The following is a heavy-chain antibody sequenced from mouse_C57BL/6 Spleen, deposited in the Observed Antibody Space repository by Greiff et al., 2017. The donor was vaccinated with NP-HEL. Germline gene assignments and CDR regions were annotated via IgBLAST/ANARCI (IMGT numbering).Heavy chain of an antibody. D-gene: IGHD2-10*01. Sequence: QVQLKQSGPELVKPGASVKISCKASGYAFSSSWMNWVKQRPGKGLEWIGRIYPGDGDTNYNGKFKGKATLTADKSSSTAYIQLSSLTSEDSAVYFCARQGVLPWYFDVWGTGTTVTVSS. J-gene: IGHJ1*03. V-gene: IGHV1-82*01. CDR3: ARQGVLPWYFDV. CDR1: GYAFSSSW. CDR2: IYPGDGDT.